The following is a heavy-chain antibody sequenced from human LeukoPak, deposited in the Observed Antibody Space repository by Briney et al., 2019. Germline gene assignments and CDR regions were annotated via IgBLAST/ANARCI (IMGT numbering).Heavy chain of an antibody. V-gene: IGHV3-7*01. CDR3: ARARYYYDSSGYCYFDY. CDR2: IKQDGSEN. J-gene: IGHJ4*02. Sequence: GGSLRLSCAASGFTFSSYWMSWVRQAPGKGLEWVANIKQDGSENYYVDSVKGRFTISRDNAKNSLYLQMNSLRAEDTAVYYCARARYYYDSSGYCYFDYWGQGTLVTVSS. CDR1: GFTFSSYW. D-gene: IGHD3-22*01.